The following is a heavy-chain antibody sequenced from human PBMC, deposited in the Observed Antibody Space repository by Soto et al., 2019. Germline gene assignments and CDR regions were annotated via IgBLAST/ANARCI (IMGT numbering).Heavy chain of an antibody. J-gene: IGHJ4*02. CDR1: GGYLSPDY. CDR2: IDYSGST. V-gene: IGHV4-59*01. D-gene: IGHD2-21*01. CDR3: ARLGKNYCGEFDY. Sequence: LSLTCTVSGGYLSPDYWDRIRQPPGKGLEWIGYIDYSGSTNYNPSLKSRVTLSIDTSQIPFTLKLSSVTAADTAVYYCARLGKNYCGEFDYWGRGTLVTVSS.